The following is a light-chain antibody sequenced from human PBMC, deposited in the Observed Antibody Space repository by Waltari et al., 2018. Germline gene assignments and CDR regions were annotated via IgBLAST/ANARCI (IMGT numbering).Light chain of an antibody. CDR2: EVN. J-gene: IGLJ2*01. V-gene: IGLV2-14*01. CDR3: SSYTSSSTVV. Sequence: QSALTQPASVSGSPGQSITISCTGTSSDVGGHNSVSWYQHHPGQAPKLMIYEVNNRPAGVSTRFSGSKSGNTASLTISDLQAEDEADYHCSSYTSSSTVVFGGGTKLTVL. CDR1: SSDVGGHNS.